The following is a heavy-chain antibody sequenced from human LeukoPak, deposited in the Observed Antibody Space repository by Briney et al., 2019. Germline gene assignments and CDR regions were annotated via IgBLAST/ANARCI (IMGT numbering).Heavy chain of an antibody. CDR1: VYTFTGYY. CDR2: INPNSGGT. J-gene: IGHJ6*02. D-gene: IGHD6-6*01. Sequence: ASVKVSCKASVYTFTGYYMHWVRQAPGQGLEWMGWINPNSGGTNYAQKFQGRVTMTRDTSLRPAYMELSRLRSADTAVYYCARDLIAARPNYSYYYGMDVWGQGTTVTVSS. V-gene: IGHV1-2*02. CDR3: ARDLIAARPNYSYYYGMDV.